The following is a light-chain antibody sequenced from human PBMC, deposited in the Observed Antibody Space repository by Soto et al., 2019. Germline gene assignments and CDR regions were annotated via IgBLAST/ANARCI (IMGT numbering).Light chain of an antibody. V-gene: IGKV1-5*01. CDR1: QSISSW. CDR3: QQYNSPWT. J-gene: IGKJ1*01. Sequence: DIQMTQSPSTLSASVGDRVTITCRASQSISSWLAWYQQKPGKAPKLLIYDASSFESGVPSRFSGSGSGTELTVTISSLQPDDFATYYCQQYNSPWTFGQGTKVEIK. CDR2: DAS.